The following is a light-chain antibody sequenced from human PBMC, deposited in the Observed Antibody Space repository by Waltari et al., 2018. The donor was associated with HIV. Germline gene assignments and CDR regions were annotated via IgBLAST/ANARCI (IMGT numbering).Light chain of an antibody. Sequence: QSVLTQPPSLSAAPGQRVTLSCSRHRHNIGHNGVSWYKFVPDTPPNLLVYDNNKRPSGIPDRFSAAQSGTSATLVIAGLQAGDEADYFCGTWDTGLSVLVFGGGTKLTVL. CDR2: DNN. CDR3: GTWDTGLSVLV. CDR1: RHNIGHNG. V-gene: IGLV1-51*01. J-gene: IGLJ3*02.